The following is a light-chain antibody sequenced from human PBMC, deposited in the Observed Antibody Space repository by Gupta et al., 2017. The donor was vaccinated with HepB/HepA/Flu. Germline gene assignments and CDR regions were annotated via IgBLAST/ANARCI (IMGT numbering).Light chain of an antibody. J-gene: IGKJ1*01. CDR3: QQYNNWPPFK. CDR2: GAS. Sequence: EIVMTQSPATLSVSPGERATLSCRASQSVSSNLAWYQQKPGQTPRLLIDGASTRATGIPARFSGSGSGTECTLTISRLQSEDFSVYYGQQYNNWPPFKFGQGTKV. V-gene: IGKV3-15*01. CDR1: QSVSSN.